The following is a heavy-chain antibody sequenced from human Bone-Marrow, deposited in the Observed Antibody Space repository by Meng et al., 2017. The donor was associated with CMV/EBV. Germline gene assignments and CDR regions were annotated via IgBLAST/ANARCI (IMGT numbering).Heavy chain of an antibody. J-gene: IGHJ3*01. CDR1: GGTFSSYT. V-gene: IGHV1-69*02. CDR3: ASADLITMDPIGC. D-gene: IGHD3-10*01. CDR2: IIPILGIA. Sequence: SVKVSCKASGGTFSSYTISWVRQAPGQGLEWMGRIIPILGIANYAQKFQGRVTITADKSTSTACMELSSLRSEDTAVYYCASADLITMDPIGCWGQGTMVTVSS.